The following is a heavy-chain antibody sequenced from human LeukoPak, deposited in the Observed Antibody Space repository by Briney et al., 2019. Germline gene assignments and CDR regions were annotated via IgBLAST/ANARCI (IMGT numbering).Heavy chain of an antibody. Sequence: ETLSLTCTVSGDSISSSSYYWGWIRQPPGKELEWVSAISGSGGSTYYADSVKGRFTISRDNSKNTLYLQMNSLRAEDTAVYYCAGVWFGESFFDYWGQGTLVTVSS. CDR2: ISGSGGST. CDR1: GDSISSSSYY. V-gene: IGHV3-23*01. D-gene: IGHD3-10*01. J-gene: IGHJ4*02. CDR3: AGVWFGESFFDY.